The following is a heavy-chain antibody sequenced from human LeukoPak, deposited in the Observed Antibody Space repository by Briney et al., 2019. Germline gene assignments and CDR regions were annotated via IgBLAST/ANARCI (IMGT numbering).Heavy chain of an antibody. CDR3: ARDKGEQLTENHIFDP. CDR2: ISAYNGNT. D-gene: IGHD1/OR15-1a*01. CDR1: GYTFTSYG. V-gene: IGHV1-18*01. Sequence: GASVKVSCKASGYTFTSYGISWVRQAPGQGLEWMGWISAYNGNTNYAQKLQGRVTMTTDTSTSTAYMELRSLRSEDTAVYYCARDKGEQLTENHIFDPWGQGTLVTVSS. J-gene: IGHJ5*02.